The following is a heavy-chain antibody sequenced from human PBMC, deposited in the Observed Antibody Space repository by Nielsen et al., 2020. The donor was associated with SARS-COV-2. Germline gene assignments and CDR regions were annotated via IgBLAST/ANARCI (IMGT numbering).Heavy chain of an antibody. J-gene: IGHJ6*02. CDR3: ARDRYRYYGSGSYYTDYYYGMDV. V-gene: IGHV3-21*01. Sequence: WIRQPPGKGLEWVSSISSSSSYIYYADSVKGRFTISRDNAKNSLHLQMNSLRAEDTAVYYCARDRYRYYGSGSYYTDYYYGMDVWGQGTTVTVSS. CDR2: ISSSSSYI. D-gene: IGHD3-10*01.